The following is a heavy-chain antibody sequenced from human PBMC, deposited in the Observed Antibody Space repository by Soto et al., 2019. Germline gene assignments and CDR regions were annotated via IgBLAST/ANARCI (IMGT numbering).Heavy chain of an antibody. J-gene: IGHJ6*02. Sequence: ASETLSLTCAVYGGSFSGYYWSWIRQPPGKGLEWIGEINHSGSTNYNPSLKSRVTISVDTSKNQFSLKLSSVTAADTAVYYCASVDTAMGHGMDVWGQGTTVTVSS. CDR1: GGSFSGYY. CDR3: ASVDTAMGHGMDV. CDR2: INHSGST. V-gene: IGHV4-34*01. D-gene: IGHD5-18*01.